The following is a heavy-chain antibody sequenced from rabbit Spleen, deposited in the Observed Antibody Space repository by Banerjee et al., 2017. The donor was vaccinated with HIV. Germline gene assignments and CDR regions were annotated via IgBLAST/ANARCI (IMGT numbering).Heavy chain of an antibody. D-gene: IGHD1-1*01. CDR2: IASGSSGDT. Sequence: QSLEESGGDLVKPGASLTLTCTASGFSFSISDWIYWVRQAPGKGLEWVACIASGSSGDTYYASWAKGRFTISRTSSTSVTLQMTSLTVADTATYFCARDVSGGDWYFGLWGPGTLVTVS. V-gene: IGHV1S40*01. CDR1: GFSFSISDW. J-gene: IGHJ4*01. CDR3: ARDVSGGDWYFGL.